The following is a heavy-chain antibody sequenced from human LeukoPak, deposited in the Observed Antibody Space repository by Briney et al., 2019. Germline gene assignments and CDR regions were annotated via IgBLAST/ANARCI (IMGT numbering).Heavy chain of an antibody. CDR1: GFTCSSYA. J-gene: IGHJ4*02. CDR2: IRSNGGST. V-gene: IGHV3-64*01. D-gene: IGHD3-22*01. Sequence: PGGSLRLSCAASGFTCSSYAMHWVRQAPGKGLEYVSAIRSNGGSTHYANSVKGRFTISRDNSKNTLYLQMGSLRAEDMAVYYCARSLTYYYDSSGYYYPDLFDYWGQGTLVTVSS. CDR3: ARSLTYYYDSSGYYYPDLFDY.